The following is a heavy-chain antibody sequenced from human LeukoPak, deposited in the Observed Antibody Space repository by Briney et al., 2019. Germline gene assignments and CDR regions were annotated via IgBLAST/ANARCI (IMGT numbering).Heavy chain of an antibody. CDR2: ISYSGGT. J-gene: IGHJ4*02. CDR3: AKYGNSGWVIDN. CDR1: GGSIISYY. V-gene: IGHV4-59*08. D-gene: IGHD6-19*01. Sequence: NPSETLSLTCTVSGGSIISYYWSWIRQPPGKGLEWIGYISYSGGTNYNPSLKSRVTISVDTSKNQFSLKLSSVTAADTAVYFCAKYGNSGWVIDNWGQGTLVTVSS.